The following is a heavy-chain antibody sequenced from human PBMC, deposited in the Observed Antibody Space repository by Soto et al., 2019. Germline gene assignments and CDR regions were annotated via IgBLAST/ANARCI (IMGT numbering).Heavy chain of an antibody. D-gene: IGHD3-9*01. CDR3: ARVNQRMKILTGYYRPTYDAFDI. V-gene: IGHV4-59*01. CDR1: GGSISSYY. Sequence: SETLSLTCTVSGGSISSYYWSWIRQPPGKGLEWIGYIYYSGSTNYNHSLKSRVTISVDTSKNQFSLKLSSVTAADTAVYYCARVNQRMKILTGYYRPTYDAFDIWGQGTMVTVSS. J-gene: IGHJ3*02. CDR2: IYYSGST.